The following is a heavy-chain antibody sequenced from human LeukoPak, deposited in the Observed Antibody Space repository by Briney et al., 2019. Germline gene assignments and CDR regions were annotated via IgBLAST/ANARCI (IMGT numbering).Heavy chain of an antibody. CDR1: GFTFSSYG. CDR3: AKRRDVEAGGSGAFDY. V-gene: IGHV3-30*02. CDR2: IRYDGSSQ. D-gene: IGHD3-10*01. J-gene: IGHJ4*02. Sequence: GGSLRLSCAASGFTFSSYGMHWVRQAPGKGLEWVAFIRYDGSSQRYTDSVKGRFTISRDNSKNTVYLQMNSLRAEDTAVYYCAKRRDVEAGGSGAFDYWGQGSLVTVSS.